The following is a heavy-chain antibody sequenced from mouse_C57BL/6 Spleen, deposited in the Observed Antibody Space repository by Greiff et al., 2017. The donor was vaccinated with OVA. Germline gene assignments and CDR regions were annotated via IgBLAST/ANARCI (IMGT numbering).Heavy chain of an antibody. Sequence: VQLKQSGPELVKPGASVKMSCKASGYTFTDYNMHWVKQSHGKSLEWIGYINPNNGGTSYNQKFKGKATLTVNKSSSTAYMELRSLTSEDSAVYYCASYYYGNFFYAMDYWGQGTSVTVSS. CDR3: ASYYYGNFFYAMDY. V-gene: IGHV1-22*01. J-gene: IGHJ4*01. CDR2: INPNNGGT. CDR1: GYTFTDYN. D-gene: IGHD2-1*01.